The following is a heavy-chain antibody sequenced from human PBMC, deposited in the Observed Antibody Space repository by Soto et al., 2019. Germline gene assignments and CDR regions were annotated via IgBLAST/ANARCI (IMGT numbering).Heavy chain of an antibody. D-gene: IGHD2-2*01. CDR1: GFTFSRYW. Sequence: EVQLVESGGGLVQPGGSLRLSCAASGFTFSRYWMHWVRQAPGKVLVWVSRINSDGSSTSYADSVNGRFTISRDNAKNTLYLQMNSLRAEDTAVYYCARDSKDTVVVPAASHYMDVWVKGTTGTVSS. V-gene: IGHV3-74*01. J-gene: IGHJ6*03. CDR3: ARDSKDTVVVPAASHYMDV. CDR2: INSDGSST.